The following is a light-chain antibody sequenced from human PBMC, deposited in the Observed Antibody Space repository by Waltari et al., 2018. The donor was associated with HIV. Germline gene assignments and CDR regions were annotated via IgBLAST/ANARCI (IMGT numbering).Light chain of an antibody. J-gene: IGLJ2*01. Sequence: QSALTQLPSVPGSPGQPVTIPCPGPSGDVGGYNYVSWYHQNPGKAPKLMIFESTNRPSGVPDRFSGSKSGNTASLTISGLQAEDEADYYCCSYAGSYTFVFGGGTKLTVL. CDR3: CSYAGSYTFV. CDR1: SGDVGGYNY. CDR2: EST. V-gene: IGLV2-11*01.